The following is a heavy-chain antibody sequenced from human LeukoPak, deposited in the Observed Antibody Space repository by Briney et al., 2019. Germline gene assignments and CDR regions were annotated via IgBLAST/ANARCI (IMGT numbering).Heavy chain of an antibody. Sequence: ASVKVSCKASGYTFTSYYMHWVRQAPGQGLEWMGIINPSGGSTSYAQKFQGRVTMTRDMSTSTVYMELSSLRSDDTAVYYSARTPTANIVLVKADFFEVWGQGTLVTVSS. CDR1: GYTFTSYY. V-gene: IGHV1-46*01. J-gene: IGHJ4*02. CDR2: INPSGGST. CDR3: ARTPTANIVLVKADFFEV. D-gene: IGHD2-8*02.